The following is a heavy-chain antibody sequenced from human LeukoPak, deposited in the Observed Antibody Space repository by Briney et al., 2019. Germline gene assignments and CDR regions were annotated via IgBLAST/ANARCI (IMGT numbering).Heavy chain of an antibody. V-gene: IGHV1-46*01. CDR3: ARDSGSLPFDY. J-gene: IGHJ4*02. CDR2: INPSGGST. D-gene: IGHD1-26*01. CDR1: GYTFTTYY. Sequence: ASVKVSCKASGYTFTTYYIHWGRQAPGQGLEWMGVINPSGGSTTYAQKFQGRVTMTRDTYTSTVYMELSSLRSEDTAAYYCARDSGSLPFDYWGQGTLVTVSS.